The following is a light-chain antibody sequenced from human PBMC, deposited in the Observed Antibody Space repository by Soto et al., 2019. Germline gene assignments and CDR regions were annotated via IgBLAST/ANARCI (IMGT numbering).Light chain of an antibody. CDR3: CSYAGSYTWV. J-gene: IGLJ3*02. V-gene: IGLV2-11*01. CDR1: SSDVVNYNY. CDR2: DVN. Sequence: QSALTQPRSVSGSPGQSVTISCTGTSSDVVNYNYVSWYQQHPGKAPKVMIYDVNKWPSGVPDRFSGSKSGNTASLTISGLHAEDEADYYCCSYAGSYTWVFGGGTKLTVL.